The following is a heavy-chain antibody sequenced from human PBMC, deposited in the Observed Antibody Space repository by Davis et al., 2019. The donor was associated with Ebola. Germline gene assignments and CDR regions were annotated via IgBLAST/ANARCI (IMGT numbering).Heavy chain of an antibody. CDR3: AKDMILSTSLGMDV. CDR2: GTSADT. CDR1: GFIFSTYA. V-gene: IGHV3-23*01. J-gene: IGHJ6*04. D-gene: IGHD2/OR15-2a*01. Sequence: GVLKISCSASGFIFSTYAMSWVRQAPGKGLEWVSTYGTSADTYYADSVKGRFTISRDNSKNTLYLQMNSLRAEDTALYYCAKDMILSTSLGMDVWGKGTTVTVSS.